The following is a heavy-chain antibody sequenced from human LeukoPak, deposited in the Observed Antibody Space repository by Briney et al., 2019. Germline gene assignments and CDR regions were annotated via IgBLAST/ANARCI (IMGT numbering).Heavy chain of an antibody. J-gene: IGHJ4*02. CDR1: GYTLTELS. V-gene: IGHV1-2*02. Sequence: GASVKVSCKVSGYTLTELSMHWVRQAPGKGLEWMGWINPNSGGTNYAQKFQGRVTMTRDTSISTAYMELSRLRSDDTAVYYCARSPYGSGSYPQYWGQGTLVTVSS. D-gene: IGHD3-10*01. CDR3: ARSPYGSGSYPQY. CDR2: INPNSGGT.